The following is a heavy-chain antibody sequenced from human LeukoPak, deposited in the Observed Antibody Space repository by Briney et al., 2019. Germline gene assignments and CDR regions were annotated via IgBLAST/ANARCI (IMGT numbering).Heavy chain of an antibody. CDR3: ARQDNDYPYYFDY. Sequence: SETLSLTCTVSGGSISGFYWSWLRQPPGKGLEWIGYIHYSGSTNYNPSLKSRVTISVDTSKNQFSLKLNSVAAADTAVYYCARQDNDYPYYFDYWGQGTLVTVSS. J-gene: IGHJ4*02. D-gene: IGHD4-11*01. CDR1: GGSISGFY. V-gene: IGHV4-59*08. CDR2: IHYSGST.